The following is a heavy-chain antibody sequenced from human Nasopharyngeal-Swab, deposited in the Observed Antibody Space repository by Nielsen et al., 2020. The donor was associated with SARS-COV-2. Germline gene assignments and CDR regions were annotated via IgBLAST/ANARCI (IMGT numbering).Heavy chain of an antibody. CDR2: ISGIGDRT. V-gene: IGHV3-23*01. CDR1: GFTFTTYA. Sequence: GESLKMACAASGFTFTTYAMSWVRQAPAKGLEWVSAISGIGDRTYYADSVQGRFTISRDNSKNTLYLQMNSLRAEDTAVYYCAKRLSCTSTSCYAFDYWGQGTLVTVSS. D-gene: IGHD2-2*01. CDR3: AKRLSCTSTSCYAFDY. J-gene: IGHJ4*02.